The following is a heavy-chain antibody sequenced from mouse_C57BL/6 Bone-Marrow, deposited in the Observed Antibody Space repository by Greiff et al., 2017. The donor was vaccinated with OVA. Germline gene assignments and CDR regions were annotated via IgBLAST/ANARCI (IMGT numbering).Heavy chain of an antibody. CDR1: GYTFTSYW. CDR3: ARSPYYGRRYYFDY. D-gene: IGHD1-1*01. V-gene: IGHV1-52*01. Sequence: VQLQQPGAELVRPGSSVKLSCKASGYTFTSYWMHWVKQRPIQGLEWIGNIDPSDSETHYNQKFKDKATLTVDKSSSTAYMQRSSLTSEDSAVYYGARSPYYGRRYYFDYWGQGTTLTVSS. CDR2: IDPSDSET. J-gene: IGHJ2*01.